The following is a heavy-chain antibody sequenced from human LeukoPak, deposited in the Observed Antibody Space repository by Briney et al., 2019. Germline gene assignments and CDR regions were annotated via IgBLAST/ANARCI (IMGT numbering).Heavy chain of an antibody. CDR2: INPKSGET. CDR3: ARGIKFYDYWTYFDF. D-gene: IGHD3-3*01. J-gene: IGHJ4*02. CDR1: GYTFTDYY. Sequence: ASVKVSCKASGYTFTDYYIHWVRLAPGQGLEWMGWINPKSGETKYAQNLQGRVNLTRDSSINTASMELSGLRSDDTAAYFCARGIKFYDYWTYFDFWGQGTPVTVSS. V-gene: IGHV1-2*02.